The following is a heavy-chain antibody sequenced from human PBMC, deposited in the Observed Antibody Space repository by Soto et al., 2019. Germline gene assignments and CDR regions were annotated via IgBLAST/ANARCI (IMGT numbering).Heavy chain of an antibody. CDR1: GGSVNSRSYY. CDR2: IYYSGST. CDR3: ARITMVRGVIITRGLYYFDY. Sequence: SETTALTCAVSGGSVNSRSYYWGWIRQPPGKGLEWIGSIYYSGSTYYNPSLKNRVTISVDTSKNQFSLKLSSVTAADTAVYYCARITMVRGVIITRGLYYFDYWGQGTLVTVSS. V-gene: IGHV4-39*01. D-gene: IGHD3-10*01. J-gene: IGHJ4*02.